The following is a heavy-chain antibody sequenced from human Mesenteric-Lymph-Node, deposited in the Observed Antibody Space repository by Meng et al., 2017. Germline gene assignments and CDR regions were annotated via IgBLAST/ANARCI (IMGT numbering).Heavy chain of an antibody. CDR1: GGSINSYY. Sequence: SETLSLTCTVSGGSINSYYWSWFRQPPGKGLEWIGYIYYSGSTYYNPSLKSRVTISVDTSKNQFSLKLSSVTAADTAVYYCARESPYDSSGYYFYYFDYWGQGTLVTVSS. V-gene: IGHV4-59*12. CDR2: IYYSGST. D-gene: IGHD3-22*01. CDR3: ARESPYDSSGYYFYYFDY. J-gene: IGHJ4*02.